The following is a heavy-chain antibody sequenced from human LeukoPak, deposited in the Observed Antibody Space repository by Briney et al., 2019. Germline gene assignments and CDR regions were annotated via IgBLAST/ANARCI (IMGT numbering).Heavy chain of an antibody. CDR1: GYTLTELS. J-gene: IGHJ6*03. CDR2: FDPEDGET. Sequence: EASVKVSCKVSGYTLTELSMHWVRQAPGKGLEWMGGFDPEDGETIYAQKFQGRVTMTRDTSISTAYMELSRLRSDDTAVYYCARGAEYYYYMDVWGKGTTVTISS. CDR3: ARGAEYYYYMDV. V-gene: IGHV1-24*01.